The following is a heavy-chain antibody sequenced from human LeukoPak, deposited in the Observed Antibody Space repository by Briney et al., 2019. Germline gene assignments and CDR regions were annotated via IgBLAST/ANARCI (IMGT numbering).Heavy chain of an antibody. V-gene: IGHV3-7*01. CDR2: IKQDGSEK. J-gene: IGHJ1*01. CDR3: AGDIPGYYYDSSGPEYFQH. CDR1: GFTFSSYW. D-gene: IGHD3-22*01. Sequence: GGSLRLSCAASGFTFSSYWMSWVRQAPGKGLEWVANIKQDGSEKYYVDSVKGRFTISRDNAKNSLYLQMNSLRAEDTAVYYCAGDIPGYYYDSSGPEYFQHWGQGTLVTVSS.